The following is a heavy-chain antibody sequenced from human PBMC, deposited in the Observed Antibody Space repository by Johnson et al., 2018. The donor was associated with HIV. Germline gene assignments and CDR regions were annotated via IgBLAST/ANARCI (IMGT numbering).Heavy chain of an antibody. D-gene: IGHD3-22*01. J-gene: IGHJ3*02. CDR2: ISYDGNNK. V-gene: IGHV3-30*14. CDR3: ARHSDPWFVSGYYNGAFDI. Sequence: QVQVVESGGGVVQPERSLRLSCSASGFTFSNYAMHWVRQAPGKGLEWVACISYDGNNKYYKGSVKGRFTIYRDNSRNTLYLQMNSLRAEDTAVYYCARHSDPWFVSGYYNGAFDIWGQGTMVTVSS. CDR1: GFTFSNYA.